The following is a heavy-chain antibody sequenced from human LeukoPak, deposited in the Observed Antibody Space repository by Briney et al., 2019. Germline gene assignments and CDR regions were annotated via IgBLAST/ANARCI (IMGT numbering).Heavy chain of an antibody. D-gene: IGHD2-2*01. CDR1: GFTFSSYG. CDR2: ISYDGSNK. CDR3: ANGEDVVVPAATSGY. Sequence: GGSLRLSRAASGFTFSSYGMHWVRQAPGKGLEGGAVISYDGSNKYYAGSVKGRFTISRDNSKNTLYLQMNSLRAEDTAVYYCANGEDVVVPAATSGYWGQGTLVTVSS. V-gene: IGHV3-30*18. J-gene: IGHJ4*02.